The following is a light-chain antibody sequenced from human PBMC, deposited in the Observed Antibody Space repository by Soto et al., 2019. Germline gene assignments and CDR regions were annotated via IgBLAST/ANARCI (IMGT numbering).Light chain of an antibody. Sequence: IVMTQFPATLSVSPVERATLSCRASESVNDNLAWYQQKAGQSPRLLIFGASARATNVPARFSGSGSGTEFTLTISSLQSEDFAVYYCQQYINWPRTFGQGTKVEI. CDR2: GAS. J-gene: IGKJ1*01. CDR1: ESVNDN. V-gene: IGKV3-15*01. CDR3: QQYINWPRT.